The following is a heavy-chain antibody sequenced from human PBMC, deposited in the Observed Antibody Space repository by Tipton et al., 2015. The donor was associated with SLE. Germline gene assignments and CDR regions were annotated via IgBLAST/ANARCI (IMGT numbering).Heavy chain of an antibody. CDR1: GFVFSSYD. V-gene: IGHV3-13*01. D-gene: IGHD3-3*02. CDR2: INSAGDT. J-gene: IGHJ4*02. Sequence: SLRLSCAASGFVFSSYDMHWVRQAAGKGLEWVSTINSAGDTYYAVSVKGRFTISREDAKNSFYLQMDSLRAGDTAVYYCARSFTNSWAHFGNGFDYWGRGTLVTVSS. CDR3: ARSFTNSWAHFGNGFDY.